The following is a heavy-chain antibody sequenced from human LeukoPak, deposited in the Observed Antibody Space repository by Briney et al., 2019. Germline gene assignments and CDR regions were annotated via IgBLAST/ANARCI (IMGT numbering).Heavy chain of an antibody. CDR3: ARARKTAWSKNPRIAAAMYYFDY. Sequence: SETLSLTCTVSGGSISSYYWSWIRQPAGKGLEWIGRIYTSGSTNYNPSLKSRVTMSVDTSKNQFSLKLSPVTAADTAVYYCARARKTAWSKNPRIAAAMYYFDYWGQGTLVTVSS. V-gene: IGHV4-4*07. D-gene: IGHD6-13*01. CDR2: IYTSGST. J-gene: IGHJ4*02. CDR1: GGSISSYY.